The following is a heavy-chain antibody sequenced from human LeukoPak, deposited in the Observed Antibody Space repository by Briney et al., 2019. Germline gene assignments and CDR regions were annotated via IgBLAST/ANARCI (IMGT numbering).Heavy chain of an antibody. CDR3: ARGDSGGGFDP. D-gene: IGHD4-17*01. J-gene: IGHJ5*02. CDR2: IYHSGST. V-gene: IGHV4-38-2*02. Sequence: SETLSLTCTVSGYSISSGYYWGWIRQPPGKGLEWIGSIYHSGSTYYNPSLKSRVTISVDTSKNQFSLKLSSVTAADTAVYYCARGDSGGGFDPWGQGTLVTVSS. CDR1: GYSISSGYY.